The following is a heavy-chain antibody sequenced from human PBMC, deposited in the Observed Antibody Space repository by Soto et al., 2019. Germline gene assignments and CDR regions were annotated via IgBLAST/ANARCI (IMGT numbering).Heavy chain of an antibody. D-gene: IGHD6-13*01. CDR3: AKVGSSWFEGAFDI. CDR2: ISSDGSNK. J-gene: IGHJ3*02. CDR1: GFIFSRYD. V-gene: IGHV3-30*18. Sequence: QVQLVESGGGVVQPGRSLRLSCAASGFIFSRYDMHWLRQAPGKGLEWVAVISSDGSNKYYADSVKGRFTISRDNSKNTLYLQMNSLRAEDTAMYYCAKVGSSWFEGAFDIWGQATMVTVSS.